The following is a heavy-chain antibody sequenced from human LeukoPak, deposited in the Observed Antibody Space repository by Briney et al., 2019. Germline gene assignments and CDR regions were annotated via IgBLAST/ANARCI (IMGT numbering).Heavy chain of an antibody. CDR2: ISISGTI. Sequence: GGSLRLACEGTGFTLRCYCRSWVRQAPGKGLEWVSHISISGTIYYADSVKGRFTISRDNAKNSLYLQMNSLRAEDTAVYYCSTPNFECWGEGTLVTVSS. CDR1: GFTLRCYC. CDR3: STPNFEC. V-gene: IGHV3-69-1*01. J-gene: IGHJ4*02.